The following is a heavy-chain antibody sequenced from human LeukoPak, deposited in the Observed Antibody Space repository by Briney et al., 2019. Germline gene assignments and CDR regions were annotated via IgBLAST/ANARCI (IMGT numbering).Heavy chain of an antibody. J-gene: IGHJ5*02. CDR3: ARCGARDYYDSSGYNNWSDP. V-gene: IGHV3-11*01. D-gene: IGHD3-22*01. Sequence: PGGSLRLSCAASGFTFSDYYMSWIRQAPGKGLEWVSYISSSGSTIYYADSVKGRFTISRDNAKNSLYLQMNSLRAEDTAVYYCARCGARDYYDSSGYNNWSDPWGQGTLVTVSS. CDR1: GFTFSDYY. CDR2: ISSSGSTI.